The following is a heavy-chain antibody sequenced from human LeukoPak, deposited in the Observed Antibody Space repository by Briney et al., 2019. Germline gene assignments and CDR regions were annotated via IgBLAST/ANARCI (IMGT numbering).Heavy chain of an antibody. Sequence: PSETLSLTCTVSGGSISSSNYYWGWLRQPPGKGLEWIGSIYYSGSTYYNPSLKSRVTISVDTSKNQFSLKLSSVTAADTAVYYCARVRGYSYGLGYFDYWGQGTLVTVSS. CDR2: IYYSGST. D-gene: IGHD5-18*01. CDR1: GGSISSSNYY. CDR3: ARVRGYSYGLGYFDY. V-gene: IGHV4-39*07. J-gene: IGHJ4*02.